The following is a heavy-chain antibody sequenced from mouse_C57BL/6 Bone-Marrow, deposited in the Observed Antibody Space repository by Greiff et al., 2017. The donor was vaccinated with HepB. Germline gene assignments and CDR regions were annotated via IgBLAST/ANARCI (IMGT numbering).Heavy chain of an antibody. CDR3: ARERITTVVATKWYFDV. Sequence: EVQVVESEGGLVQPGSSMKLSCTASGFTFSDYYMAWVRQVPEKGLEWVANINYDGSSTYYLDSLKSRFIISRDNAKNILYLQMSSLKSEDTATYYCARERITTVVATKWYFDVWGTGTTVTVSS. CDR2: INYDGSST. V-gene: IGHV5-16*01. J-gene: IGHJ1*03. CDR1: GFTFSDYY. D-gene: IGHD1-1*01.